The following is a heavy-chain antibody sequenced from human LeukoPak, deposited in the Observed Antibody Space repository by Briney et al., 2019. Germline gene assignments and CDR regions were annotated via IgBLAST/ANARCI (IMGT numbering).Heavy chain of an antibody. CDR3: ARVVPESRYYYYYDMDV. V-gene: IGHV1-18*01. CDR2: IRVHNGDT. CDR1: GYTFTSYG. Sequence: ASVKVSCEASGYTFTSYGISWVRQAPGQGLEWMGWIRVHNGDTYYAQNVQARVTMSTDTSTSTAYMELRSLRVDDTAMYYCARVVPESRYYYYYDMDVWGQGTTVTVSS. J-gene: IGHJ6*02. D-gene: IGHD2-2*01.